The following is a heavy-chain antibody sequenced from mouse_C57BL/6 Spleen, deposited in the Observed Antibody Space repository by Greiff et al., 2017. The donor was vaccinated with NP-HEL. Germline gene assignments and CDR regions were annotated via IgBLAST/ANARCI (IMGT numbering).Heavy chain of an antibody. CDR3: ARRGAQAALYYYAMDY. Sequence: QVQLQQPGAELVKPGASVKLSCKASGYTFTSYWMQWVKQRPGQGLEWIGEIDPSDSNTNYNQKFKGKATLTVDTSSSTAYMQLSSLTSEDSAVYYCARRGAQAALYYYAMDYWGQGTSVTVSS. D-gene: IGHD3-2*02. V-gene: IGHV1-50*01. CDR2: IDPSDSNT. J-gene: IGHJ4*01. CDR1: GYTFTSYW.